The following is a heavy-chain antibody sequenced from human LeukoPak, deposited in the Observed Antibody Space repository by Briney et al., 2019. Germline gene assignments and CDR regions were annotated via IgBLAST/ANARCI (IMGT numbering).Heavy chain of an antibody. CDR1: GGSISSYY. V-gene: IGHV4-59*01. J-gene: IGHJ6*03. Sequence: PSETLSLTCTVSGGSISSYYWSWIRQPPGKGLECIGYIYYSGSTNYNPSLKSRVTISVDTSKNQFSLKLSSVTAADTAVYYCARSIPQQLGLYYYYYMDVWGKGTTVTISS. D-gene: IGHD6-13*01. CDR3: ARSIPQQLGLYYYYYMDV. CDR2: IYYSGST.